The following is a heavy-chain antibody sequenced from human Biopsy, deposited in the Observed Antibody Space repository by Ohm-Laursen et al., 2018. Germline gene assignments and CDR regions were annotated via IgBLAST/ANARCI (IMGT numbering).Heavy chain of an antibody. V-gene: IGHV1-8*01. CDR3: ARGYSRRVSIFEASIYWFDT. D-gene: IGHD6-6*01. Sequence: SVKVSCKASGYTFSTYDVNWVRQARGQGLEWMGWMIPSSGKTGYAQRFQGRVTLTMNTSISTAYMELSGLRSEDTAVYFCARGYSRRVSIFEASIYWFDTWGQGTLVTVSS. J-gene: IGHJ5*02. CDR1: GYTFSTYD. CDR2: MIPSSGKT.